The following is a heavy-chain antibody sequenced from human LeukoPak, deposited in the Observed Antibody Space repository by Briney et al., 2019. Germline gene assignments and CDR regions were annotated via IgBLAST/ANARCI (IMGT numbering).Heavy chain of an antibody. CDR2: ISSSSSYI. D-gene: IGHD2-21*02. J-gene: IGHJ4*02. Sequence: GGSLRLSCAASGLTFSSYSMNWVRQAPGKGLEWVSSISSSSSYIYYADSVKGRFTISRDNAKNSLYLQMNSLRAEDTAVYYCARVSYCGGDCSTGSFDYWGQGTLVTVSS. CDR1: GLTFSSYS. V-gene: IGHV3-21*01. CDR3: ARVSYCGGDCSTGSFDY.